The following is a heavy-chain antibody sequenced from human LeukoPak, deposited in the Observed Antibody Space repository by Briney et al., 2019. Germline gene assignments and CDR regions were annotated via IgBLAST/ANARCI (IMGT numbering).Heavy chain of an antibody. CDR2: ISYDGSNK. D-gene: IGHD2-2*01. CDR1: GFTFSSYA. CDR3: VVVVVPAAVWQFDI. Sequence: PGGYLSLSCAASGFTFSSYAMHWVRQAPGKGLEWVAVISYDGSNKYYAYSVKGRFTVSKDNSENTVYLQMNSLRAADTAMYYCVVVVVPAAVWQFDIWGRGTQVTVSS. J-gene: IGHJ2*01. V-gene: IGHV3-30*04.